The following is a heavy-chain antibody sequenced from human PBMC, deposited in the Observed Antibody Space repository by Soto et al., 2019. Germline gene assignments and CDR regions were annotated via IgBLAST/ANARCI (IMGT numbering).Heavy chain of an antibody. J-gene: IGHJ5*02. V-gene: IGHV4-34*01. CDR2: SNHVGST. Sequence: QVQLQQWGAGLLKPSETLSLTCAVYGGSFSGYYWSWIRQPPGKGLEWIGESNHVGSTNYNPSLKRXXPXSXXPSKNQFSLRLTSVTPADTAVYYCARVLIAGVTTAWGQGTLVIVSS. CDR3: ARVLIAGVTTA. CDR1: GGSFSGYY. D-gene: IGHD5-18*01.